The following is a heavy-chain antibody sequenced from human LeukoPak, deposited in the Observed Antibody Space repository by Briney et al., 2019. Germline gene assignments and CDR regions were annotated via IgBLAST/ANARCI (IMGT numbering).Heavy chain of an antibody. D-gene: IGHD3-10*01. CDR3: ASILVRGVIYY. V-gene: IGHV4-38-2*01. Sequence: PGGSLRLSCAASGFTFSSYAMSWVRQAPGKGLEWIGSIYHSGSTYYNPSLKSRVTISVDTSKNQFSLKLSSVTAADTAVYYCASILVRGVIYYWGQGTLVTVSS. CDR2: IYHSGST. J-gene: IGHJ4*02. CDR1: GFTFSSYA.